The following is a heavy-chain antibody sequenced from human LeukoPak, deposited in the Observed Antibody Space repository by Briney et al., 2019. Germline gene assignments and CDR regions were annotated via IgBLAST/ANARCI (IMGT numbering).Heavy chain of an antibody. CDR3: AKPAYAGYYYYMDV. J-gene: IGHJ6*03. CDR1: GFTFSSYG. D-gene: IGHD3-16*01. V-gene: IGHV3-30*18. Sequence: GGSLRLSCAASGFTFSSYGMHWVRQAPGKGLEWVAVISYDGSNKYYADSVKGRFTISRDNSKNTLYLQMNSLRVEDTAVYYCAKPAYAGYYYYMDVWGKGTTVTVSS. CDR2: ISYDGSNK.